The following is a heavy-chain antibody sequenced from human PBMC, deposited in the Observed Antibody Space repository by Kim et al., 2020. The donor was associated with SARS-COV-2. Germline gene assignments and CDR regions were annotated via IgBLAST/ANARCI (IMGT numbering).Heavy chain of an antibody. J-gene: IGHJ3*01. CDR3: AGRFTR. V-gene: IGHV3-7*01. Sequence: GGSLRLSCVASGFTFSNYGMSWVRQAPGKGLEWVANIKQDGSETYYVDSVKGRFTISRDNAKNSLYLQMNSLRVEDTAVYYCAGRFTRWGQGTMVTVSS. CDR1: GFTFSNYG. CDR2: IKQDGSET.